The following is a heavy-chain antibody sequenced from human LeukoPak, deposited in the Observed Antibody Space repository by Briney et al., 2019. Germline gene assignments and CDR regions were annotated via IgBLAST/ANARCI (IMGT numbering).Heavy chain of an antibody. Sequence: ASVKVSCRASGGTFSSYAISWVRQAPGQGLEWMGGIIPTFGTANYAQKFQGRVTITADESTSTAYVELSSLRSEDTAVYYCASGPIAAAGPYDYWGQGTLVTASS. CDR2: IIPTFGTA. J-gene: IGHJ4*02. D-gene: IGHD6-13*01. CDR1: GGTFSSYA. V-gene: IGHV1-69*01. CDR3: ASGPIAAAGPYDY.